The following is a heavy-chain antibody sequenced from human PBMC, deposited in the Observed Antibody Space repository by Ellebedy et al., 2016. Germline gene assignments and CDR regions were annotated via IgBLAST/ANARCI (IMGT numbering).Heavy chain of an antibody. CDR2: IYYSGST. Sequence: SETLSLTXTVSGGSISSYYWSWIRQPPGKGLEWIGYIYYSGSTNYNPSLKSRVTISVDTSKNQFSLKLSSVTAADTAVYYCARVGSGWCFDYWGQGTLVTVSS. CDR1: GGSISSYY. V-gene: IGHV4-59*01. J-gene: IGHJ4*02. CDR3: ARVGSGWCFDY. D-gene: IGHD6-19*01.